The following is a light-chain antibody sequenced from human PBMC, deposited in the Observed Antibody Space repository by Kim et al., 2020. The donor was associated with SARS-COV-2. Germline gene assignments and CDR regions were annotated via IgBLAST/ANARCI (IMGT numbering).Light chain of an antibody. CDR2: SNN. Sequence: GQRVTISCSGSSSNIVSKTVNWYQQLPGTAPKLLIYSNNQRPSGVPDRFSGSKSGTSASLDISGLQSEDEADYYCAAWDDSLNGGVFGGGTQLTVL. V-gene: IGLV1-44*01. CDR3: AAWDDSLNGGV. J-gene: IGLJ3*02. CDR1: SSNIVSKT.